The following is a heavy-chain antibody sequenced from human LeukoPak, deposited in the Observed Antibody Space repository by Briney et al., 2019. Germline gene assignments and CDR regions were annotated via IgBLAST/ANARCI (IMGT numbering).Heavy chain of an antibody. J-gene: IGHJ4*02. Sequence: PSETLSLTCTVSGGSIGTYYWSWIRQPPGKGLEWIGYIHYSGSTNYNPSLKSRVTISVDTSKNQFSLKLSSVTAADTAVYYCARHAYYGSGSYRFDFGYWGQGILVTVSS. CDR3: ARHAYYGSGSYRFDFGY. CDR1: GGSIGTYY. CDR2: IHYSGST. D-gene: IGHD3-10*01. V-gene: IGHV4-59*08.